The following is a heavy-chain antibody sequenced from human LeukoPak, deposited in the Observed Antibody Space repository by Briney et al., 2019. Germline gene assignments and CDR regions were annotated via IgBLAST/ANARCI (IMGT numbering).Heavy chain of an antibody. CDR2: IWYDGSNK. Sequence: GGSLRLSCVASGFTFSSYGMHWVRQAPGKGLEWVAVIWYDGSNKYYADSVKGRFTISRDNSKNALYLQMNSLRAEDTAVYYCARGSLCSSTSCYAHYFDYWGQGTLVTVSS. CDR3: ARGSLCSSTSCYAHYFDY. D-gene: IGHD2-2*01. J-gene: IGHJ4*02. V-gene: IGHV3-33*01. CDR1: GFTFSSYG.